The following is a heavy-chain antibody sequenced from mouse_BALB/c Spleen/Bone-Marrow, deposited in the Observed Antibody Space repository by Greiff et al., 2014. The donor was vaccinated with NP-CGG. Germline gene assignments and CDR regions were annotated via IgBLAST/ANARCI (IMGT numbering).Heavy chain of an antibody. CDR2: INPYNDGT. J-gene: IGHJ4*01. D-gene: IGHD2-4*01. V-gene: IGHV1-14*01. CDR3: ARGVYYDYDEGALDY. CDR1: GYTFTSYV. Sequence: QLQQSGPELVKPGASVKMSCKASGYTFTSYVMHWVKQKPGQGLDWIGYINPYNDGTKYNEKFKGKATLTSDKSSSTAYMELSSLTSEDSAVYYCARGVYYDYDEGALDYWGQGTSVTVSS.